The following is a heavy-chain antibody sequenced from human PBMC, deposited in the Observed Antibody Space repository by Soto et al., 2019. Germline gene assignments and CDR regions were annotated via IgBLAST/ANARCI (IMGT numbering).Heavy chain of an antibody. Sequence: PGGSLRLSCAASGFTFSSYAMRWVRQAPGKGLEWVALIWYDGSDKYYADSVKGRFTISRDNLRNTLYLQMDSLRAEDTAVYYCASGRGYNYGYSDYWGQGTLVTVSS. J-gene: IGHJ4*02. CDR2: IWYDGSDK. CDR1: GFTFSSYA. V-gene: IGHV3-33*08. D-gene: IGHD5-18*01. CDR3: ASGRGYNYGYSDY.